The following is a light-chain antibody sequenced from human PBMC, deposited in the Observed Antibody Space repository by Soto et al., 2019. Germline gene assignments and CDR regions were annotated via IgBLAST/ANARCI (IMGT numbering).Light chain of an antibody. CDR2: GAS. CDR1: QSVSSSY. Sequence: EIVMTQSPATLSVSPGERATLSCRASQSVSSSYLAWYQQKPGQAPRLLIYGASSRATGIPDRFSGSGSGTDFTLTISRLEPEDFAVYYCQQYGSSPQGVTFGPGTKVDIK. V-gene: IGKV3-20*01. CDR3: QQYGSSPQGVT. J-gene: IGKJ3*01.